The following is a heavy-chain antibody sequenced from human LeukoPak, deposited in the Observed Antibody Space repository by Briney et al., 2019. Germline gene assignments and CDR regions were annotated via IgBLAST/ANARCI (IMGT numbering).Heavy chain of an antibody. Sequence: PSETLSLTCTVSGASISSTSYYWGWIRQPPETGLQWIGSIHYGGSAYYNPSLKSRITISVDTSKNQFSLKLSSVTATDTAVYYCARLTFYYDGSGYYFDYWGQGTLVTVSS. CDR2: IHYGGSA. CDR1: GASISSTSYY. J-gene: IGHJ4*02. CDR3: ARLTFYYDGSGYYFDY. V-gene: IGHV4-39*01. D-gene: IGHD3-22*01.